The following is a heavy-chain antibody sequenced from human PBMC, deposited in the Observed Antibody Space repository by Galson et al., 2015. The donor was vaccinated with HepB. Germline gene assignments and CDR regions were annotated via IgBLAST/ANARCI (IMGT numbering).Heavy chain of an antibody. V-gene: IGHV3-66*01. J-gene: IGHJ4*02. Sequence: SLRLSCAASGFTVSSNYMSWVRQDPGKGLEWVSVIYSGGSTYYSDTVKGRCTISRDNSKNTLYLQMNSLRAADTAVYYCARDYYDSSGYYRDYWGQGTLVTVSS. CDR3: ARDYYDSSGYYRDY. D-gene: IGHD3-22*01. CDR1: GFTVSSNY. CDR2: IYSGGST.